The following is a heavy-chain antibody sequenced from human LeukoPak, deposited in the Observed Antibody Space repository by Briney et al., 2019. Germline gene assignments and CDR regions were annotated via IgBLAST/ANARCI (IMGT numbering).Heavy chain of an antibody. J-gene: IGHJ4*02. Sequence: PGASLRLSCAASGFTFTTYAMTWVRQAPEKELEWVSAISGGGGTTTYADSVKGRFTISRDNPKNTLYLQMNSLRAEDTAVYYCAKYFGSGSRFSDYWGQGTLVTVSS. CDR2: ISGGGGTT. V-gene: IGHV3-23*01. D-gene: IGHD3-10*01. CDR1: GFTFTTYA. CDR3: AKYFGSGSRFSDY.